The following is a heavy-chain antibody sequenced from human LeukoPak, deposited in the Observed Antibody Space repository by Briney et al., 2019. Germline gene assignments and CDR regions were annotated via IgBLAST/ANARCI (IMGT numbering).Heavy chain of an antibody. D-gene: IGHD7-27*01. CDR3: TRDRLTANGY. CDR2: IRSNTYGGTT. J-gene: IGHJ4*02. Sequence: GGSLRLSCTASGFTFGDSAMSWFRQAPGQGLEWLGVIRSNTYGGTTQAAASVKGRCTFSRDDSKSIAYLELDSLKTEDSAVYYCTRDRLTANGYWGQGTLVIVSS. V-gene: IGHV3-49*03. CDR1: GFTFGDSA.